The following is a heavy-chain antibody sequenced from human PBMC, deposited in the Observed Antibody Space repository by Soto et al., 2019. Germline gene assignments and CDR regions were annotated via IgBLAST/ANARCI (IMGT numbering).Heavy chain of an antibody. J-gene: IGHJ4*02. V-gene: IGHV3-21*01. CDR1: GFTFSSYS. CDR3: ARDQASSGYLDY. Sequence: LRLSCAASGFTFSSYSMNWVRQAPGKGLEWVSSISSSSSYIYYADSVKGRFTISRDNAKNSLYLQMNSLRAEDTAVYYCARDQASSGYLDYWGQGTLVTVSS. D-gene: IGHD3-22*01. CDR2: ISSSSSYI.